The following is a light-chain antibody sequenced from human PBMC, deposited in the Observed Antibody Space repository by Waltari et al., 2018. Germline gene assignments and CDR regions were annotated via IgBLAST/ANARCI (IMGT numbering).Light chain of an antibody. V-gene: IGKV4-1*01. Sequence: DIVMTQSPDSLAVSLGERATINCKSRQTVFSNSHNRNFLAWYQQKAGQPPKLLLYWPSVRDSGVPARFSGSGSGTNFTLTIDNVQAADVAVYYCHQFYNLPQTFGQGTRLEIK. CDR1: QTVFSNSHNRNF. J-gene: IGKJ2*01. CDR3: HQFYNLPQT. CDR2: WPS.